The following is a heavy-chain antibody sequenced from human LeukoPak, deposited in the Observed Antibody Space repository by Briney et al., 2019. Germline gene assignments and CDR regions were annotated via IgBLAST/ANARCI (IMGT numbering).Heavy chain of an antibody. D-gene: IGHD4-23*01. CDR1: GGSFSGYY. J-gene: IGHJ4*02. Sequence: SETLSLTCAVYGGSFSGYYWSWIRQPPGKGLEWIGEINHSGSTNYNPSLKSRVTISVDTSKNQFSLKLSSVTAADTAVYFLARGNSRARFDSWAREPWSPSPQ. CDR2: INHSGST. CDR3: ARGNSRARFDS. V-gene: IGHV4-34*01.